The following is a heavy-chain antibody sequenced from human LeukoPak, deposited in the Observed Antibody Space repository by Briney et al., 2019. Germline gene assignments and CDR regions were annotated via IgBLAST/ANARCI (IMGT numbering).Heavy chain of an antibody. CDR3: ARETTVGDRTSDAFDI. D-gene: IGHD4-23*01. CDR2: ISSSGSTI. Sequence: GGSLRLSCAASGFTFSDYYMSWIRQAPGKGLEWVSYISSSGSTIYYADSVKGRFTISRDNAKNSLYLQMNSLRAEDTAVYYCARETTVGDRTSDAFDIWGQGTMVTVSS. CDR1: GFTFSDYY. J-gene: IGHJ3*02. V-gene: IGHV3-11*01.